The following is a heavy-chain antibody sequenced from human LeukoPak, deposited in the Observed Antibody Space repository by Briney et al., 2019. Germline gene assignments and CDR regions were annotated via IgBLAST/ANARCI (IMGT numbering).Heavy chain of an antibody. CDR1: GFIVSTSN. V-gene: IGHV3-48*02. J-gene: IGHJ4*02. CDR3: AIFGLGSGSRDY. D-gene: IGHD3-10*01. Sequence: PGGSLRLSCAASGFIVSTSNMNWVRQAPGKGRKWVSFMSSSSRTIYYADSVKGRVSISRDNAKNSLYLQMNSLRDEDTAIYYCAIFGLGSGSRDYWGQGTLVTVSS. CDR2: MSSSSRTI.